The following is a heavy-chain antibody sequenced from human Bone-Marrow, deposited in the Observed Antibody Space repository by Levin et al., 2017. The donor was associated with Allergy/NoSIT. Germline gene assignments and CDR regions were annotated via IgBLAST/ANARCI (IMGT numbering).Heavy chain of an antibody. CDR3: VKEDIVVVPAAIGRWDYGMDV. CDR1: GFTFSSSA. CDR2: VSGSGGGT. V-gene: IGHV3-23*01. J-gene: IGHJ6*02. Sequence: GGSLRLSCAASGFTFSSSAMSWVRQAPGKGLEWVSSVSGSGGGTYYADSVKGRFTISRDNSKNTLYLQMSSLRVEDTAIYYCVKEDIVVVPAAIGRWDYGMDVWGQGTTVTVSS. D-gene: IGHD2-2*02.